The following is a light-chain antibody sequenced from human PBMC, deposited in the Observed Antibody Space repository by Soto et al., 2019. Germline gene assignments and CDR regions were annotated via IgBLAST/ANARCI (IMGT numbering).Light chain of an antibody. CDR3: QQYNNLPRT. Sequence: DIQMTQSPLSLSASVGDRVTITCRASESITSYLNWYQQKPGKAPKLLIYAASSLHTGVPSRFSGSGFGTDFTLTISSLQSDDYAVYYCQQYNNLPRTFGGGTRLEIK. CDR1: ESITSY. J-gene: IGKJ5*01. V-gene: IGKV1-39*01. CDR2: AAS.